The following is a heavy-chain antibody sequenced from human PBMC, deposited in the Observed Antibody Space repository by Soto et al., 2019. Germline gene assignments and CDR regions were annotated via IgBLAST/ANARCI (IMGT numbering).Heavy chain of an antibody. CDR1: GFTFISYG. D-gene: IGHD6-19*01. Sequence: QVQLVESGGGVVQPGRSLRLSCAASGFTFISYGIHWVRQAPGKGLEWVALISYDGNNKYYADSVKGRFTISRDNIKNMLYLQMNSLRAEDTAVYYCAKTGSGWYFDYWVQGTLVTVSS. V-gene: IGHV3-30*18. CDR3: AKTGSGWYFDY. CDR2: ISYDGNNK. J-gene: IGHJ4*02.